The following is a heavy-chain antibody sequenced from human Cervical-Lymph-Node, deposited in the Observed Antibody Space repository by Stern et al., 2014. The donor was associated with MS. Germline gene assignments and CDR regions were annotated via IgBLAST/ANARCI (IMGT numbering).Heavy chain of an antibody. CDR2: IYPGDSDT. CDR3: ARYESGADWYFDL. Sequence: EVQLVESGPEVKKPGESLKISCKGSGYTFTSYWIAWVRQMPGKGLEWMGIIYPGDSDTGYSPSFQGQVTISADKSISTAYLQWSSLKASDTAMYYCARYESGADWYFDLWGRCTLVTVSS. CDR1: GYTFTSYW. V-gene: IGHV5-51*01. J-gene: IGHJ2*01. D-gene: IGHD7-27*01.